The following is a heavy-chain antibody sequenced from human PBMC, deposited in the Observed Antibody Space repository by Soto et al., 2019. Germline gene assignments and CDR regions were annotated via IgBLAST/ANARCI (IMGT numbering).Heavy chain of an antibody. Sequence: QVQLVQSGAEVNKPGASVKVSCKASGYTFTSYGISWVRQAPGQGLEWMGWISAYNGSTNYAQKLQGRVTMTTDTSTSTAYMEMRSLRSDDTAVYYCARTEVLRFLEWLGRDGGGWFDPWGQGTLVTVSS. V-gene: IGHV1-18*01. J-gene: IGHJ5*02. D-gene: IGHD3-3*01. CDR1: GYTFTSYG. CDR3: ARTEVLRFLEWLGRDGGGWFDP. CDR2: ISAYNGST.